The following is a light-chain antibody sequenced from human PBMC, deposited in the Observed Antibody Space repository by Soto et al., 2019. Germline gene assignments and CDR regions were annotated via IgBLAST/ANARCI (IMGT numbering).Light chain of an antibody. CDR2: GAS. Sequence: EIVMRQYPATLSVSPGERATLSCRASQSVRSNLAWYQQKPGQAPRLLIYGASTRATGIPARFSGSGSGTEFTLTISGLQSEDFAVYYCQQYNNWPRTFGQGTNVEIK. CDR3: QQYNNWPRT. V-gene: IGKV3-15*01. CDR1: QSVRSN. J-gene: IGKJ1*01.